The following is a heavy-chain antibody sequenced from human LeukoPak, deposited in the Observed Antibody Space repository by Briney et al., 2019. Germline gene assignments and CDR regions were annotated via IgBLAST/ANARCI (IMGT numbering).Heavy chain of an antibody. CDR2: IYSGNT. CDR1: GGSISGSSYY. D-gene: IGHD3-10*01. V-gene: IGHV4-39*07. J-gene: IGHJ4*02. Sequence: SETLSLTCIVSGGSISGSSYYWGWIRQSPGKGLEWIGNIYSGNTYYNPSLKSRVTISVDTSKNQFFLKLNSVTAADTAVYYCARDQFLWFGEKGLDYWGQGTLVTVSS. CDR3: ARDQFLWFGEKGLDY.